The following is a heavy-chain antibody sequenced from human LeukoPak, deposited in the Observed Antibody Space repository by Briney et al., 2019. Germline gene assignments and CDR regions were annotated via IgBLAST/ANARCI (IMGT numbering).Heavy chain of an antibody. J-gene: IGHJ3*02. D-gene: IGHD3-22*01. CDR3: ARAPSMIVVVAPFDI. V-gene: IGHV4-4*02. Sequence: SETLSLTCAVSGGSISSSNWWRWVRQPPGKGLEWIGEIHHSGSTNYNPSLKSRVTISVDKSKNQFSLKLSSVTAADTAVYYCARAPSMIVVVAPFDIWGQGTMVTVSS. CDR1: GGSISSSNW. CDR2: IHHSGST.